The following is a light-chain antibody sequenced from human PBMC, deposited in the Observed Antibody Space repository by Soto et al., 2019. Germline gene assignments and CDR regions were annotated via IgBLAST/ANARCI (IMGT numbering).Light chain of an antibody. CDR1: QNVYNT. V-gene: IGKV3-15*01. CDR3: QQCRNWPLT. CDR2: DAS. Sequence: EIVMTQSPATLSVSPGEGATLSCKASQNVYNTLAWYQQRPGQPPRLLIYDASTRATGISARFSGSGYGTEFTLTISSLQSEDFAVYFCQQCRNWPLTFGGGTKVEI. J-gene: IGKJ4*01.